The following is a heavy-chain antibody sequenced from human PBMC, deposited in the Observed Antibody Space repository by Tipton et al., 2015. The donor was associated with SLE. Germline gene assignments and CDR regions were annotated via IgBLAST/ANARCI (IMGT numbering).Heavy chain of an antibody. J-gene: IGHJ3*02. D-gene: IGHD6-6*01. CDR1: GYSISSGYY. V-gene: IGHV4-38-2*02. CDR2: IYHSGST. CDR3: ARDSSLDAFDI. Sequence: TLSLTCAVSGYSISSGYYRGWIRQPTGKGLEWIGSIYHSGSTYYNPPLKSRVTISVDTSKNKFSLKLSSVTAADTAVYYCARDSSLDAFDIWGQGKMVTVSS.